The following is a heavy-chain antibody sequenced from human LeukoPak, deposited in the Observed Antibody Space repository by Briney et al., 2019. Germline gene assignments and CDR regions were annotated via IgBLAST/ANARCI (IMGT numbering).Heavy chain of an antibody. V-gene: IGHV3-21*01. CDR1: GFTFSSYS. CDR2: ISSSSSYI. J-gene: IGHJ4*02. Sequence: PGGSLRLSCAASGFTFSSYSMNWVRQAPGKGLEWVSSISSSSSYIYYADSVKGRFTISRDNAKNSLYLQMNSVRSEDTAVYYCARDDYSNPFDYWGQGTLVTVSS. D-gene: IGHD4-11*01. CDR3: ARDDYSNPFDY.